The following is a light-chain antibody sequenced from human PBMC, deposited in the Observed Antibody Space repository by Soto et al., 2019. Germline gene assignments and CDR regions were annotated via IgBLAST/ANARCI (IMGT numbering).Light chain of an antibody. CDR2: AAS. J-gene: IGKJ4*02. CDR1: LGCRND. CDR3: LQHNSYPLS. V-gene: IGKV1-17*01. Sequence: DIQMTQSASSLSASVGHRVTSTRRASLGCRNDFGGYQQKPGKALKRLSSAASCLQSGVQARVSGSGAGTEFTLTLSSLQAEDFATYYCLQHNSYPLSFGGGTKVEIK.